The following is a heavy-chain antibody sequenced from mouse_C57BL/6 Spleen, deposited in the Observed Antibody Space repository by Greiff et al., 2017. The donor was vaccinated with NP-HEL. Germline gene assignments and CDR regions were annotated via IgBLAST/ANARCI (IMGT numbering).Heavy chain of an antibody. CDR2: ISDGGSYT. Sequence: EVKLQESGGGLVKPGGSLKLSCAASGFTFSSYAMSWVRQTPETRLEWVATISDGGSYTYYPDNVKGRFTISRDNAKNNLYLQMSHLKSEDTAMYYCARDDYYGSRAFAYWGQGTLVTVSA. J-gene: IGHJ3*01. D-gene: IGHD1-1*01. CDR1: GFTFSSYA. CDR3: ARDDYYGSRAFAY. V-gene: IGHV5-4*01.